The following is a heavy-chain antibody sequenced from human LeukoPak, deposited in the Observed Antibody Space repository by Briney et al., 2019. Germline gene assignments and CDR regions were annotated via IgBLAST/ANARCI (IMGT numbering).Heavy chain of an antibody. CDR2: IKSDGST. D-gene: IGHD3-22*01. V-gene: IGHV3-74*01. J-gene: IGHJ1*01. CDR3: ARAPSEIGGYYPEYFRH. Sequence: GGPLRLSCAASGFTFSSYWMHWVRQAPGKGLVWVSRIKSDGSTNYADSVKGRFTISRDNAKNTVSLQMNSLRAEDTGVYYCARAPSEIGGYYPEYFRHWGQGTLVTVSS. CDR1: GFTFSSYW.